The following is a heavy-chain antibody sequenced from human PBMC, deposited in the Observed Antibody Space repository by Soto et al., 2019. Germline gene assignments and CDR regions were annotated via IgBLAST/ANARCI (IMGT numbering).Heavy chain of an antibody. CDR2: IYPGDSDT. CDR1: GYIFTTYW. Sequence: GESLKISCKASGYIFTTYWIAWVRQMPGKGLEWMGIIYPGDSDTRYSPSFQGQVTISADKTISTAYLQWSSLKASDTAMYYCATISYAFYSWGQGTLVTVSS. J-gene: IGHJ4*02. V-gene: IGHV5-51*01. CDR3: ATISYAFYS. D-gene: IGHD3-16*01.